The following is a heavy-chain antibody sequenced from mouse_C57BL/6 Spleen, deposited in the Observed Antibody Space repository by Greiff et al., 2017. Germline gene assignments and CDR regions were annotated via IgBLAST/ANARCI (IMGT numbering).Heavy chain of an antibody. CDR3: ARGDYVPYWYFDV. CDR2: IYPRDGST. V-gene: IGHV1-85*01. D-gene: IGHD2-4*01. Sequence: QVQLQQSGPELVKPGASVKLSCKASGYTFTSYDINWVKQRPGQGLEWIGWIYPRDGSTKYNEKFKGKATLTVDTSSSTAYMELHSLTSEDSAVYFCARGDYVPYWYFDVWGTGTTVTVSS. CDR1: GYTFTSYD. J-gene: IGHJ1*03.